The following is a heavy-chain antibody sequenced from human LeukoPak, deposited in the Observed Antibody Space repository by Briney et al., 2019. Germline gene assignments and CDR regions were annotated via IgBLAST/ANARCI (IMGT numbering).Heavy chain of an antibody. CDR2: MWSDGSDK. Sequence: GGSLRLSCAASGFTFSSYSMNWVRQAPGKGLEWVAFMWSDGSDKYYADSVRGRFTISRDNSKNTLYLQMNSLRAEDTAVYYCAKAAVGGTWSDYWGQGTLVTVSS. J-gene: IGHJ4*02. CDR3: AKAAVGGTWSDY. V-gene: IGHV3-30*02. CDR1: GFTFSSYS. D-gene: IGHD1-26*01.